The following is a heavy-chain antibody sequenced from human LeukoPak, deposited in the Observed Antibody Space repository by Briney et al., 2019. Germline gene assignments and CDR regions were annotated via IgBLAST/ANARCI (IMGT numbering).Heavy chain of an antibody. Sequence: ASVTVSYKASGYTFTSYYMHWVRQAPGQGLEWMGIINPSGGSTSYAQKFQGRVTMTRDTSTSTVYMELSSLRSEDTAVYYCARREGVVTGFDYWGQGTLVTVSS. CDR3: ARREGVVTGFDY. V-gene: IGHV1-46*01. CDR1: GYTFTSYY. J-gene: IGHJ4*02. CDR2: INPSGGST. D-gene: IGHD2-21*02.